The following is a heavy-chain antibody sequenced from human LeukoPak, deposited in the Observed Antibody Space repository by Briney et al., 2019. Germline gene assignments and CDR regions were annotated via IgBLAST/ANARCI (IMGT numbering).Heavy chain of an antibody. J-gene: IGHJ4*02. CDR1: GYSFTGYY. V-gene: IGHV1-2*02. CDR2: INPNSADT. Sequence: ASVKVSCKASGYSFTGYYMHWVRQAPGQGLEWMGWINPNSADTGYAQKFQGRVTMTRDMSISTIYMELTRLRSDDTAVYYCAKDALYYYDSSGYSPFDYWGQGTLVTVSS. D-gene: IGHD3-22*01. CDR3: AKDALYYYDSSGYSPFDY.